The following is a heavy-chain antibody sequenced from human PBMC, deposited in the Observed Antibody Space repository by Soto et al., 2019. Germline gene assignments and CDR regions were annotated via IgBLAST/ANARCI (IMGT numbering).Heavy chain of an antibody. Sequence: QVQLVQSGAEVKKPGASVKVSCKASGYSLISYAMHWMRQAPGQSLEWMGWINADNDNTKYSQKFQGRVTITRDTSASTAYMELSSLRSEDTAVYYCARVAFMAGCSRTSCTQYYGMDVWGQGTTVTVSS. D-gene: IGHD2-2*01. V-gene: IGHV1-3*01. CDR3: ARVAFMAGCSRTSCTQYYGMDV. J-gene: IGHJ6*02. CDR1: GYSLISYA. CDR2: INADNDNT.